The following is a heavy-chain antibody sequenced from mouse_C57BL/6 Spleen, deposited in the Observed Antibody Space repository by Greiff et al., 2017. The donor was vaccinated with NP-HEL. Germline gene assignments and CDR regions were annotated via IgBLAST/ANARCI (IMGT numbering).Heavy chain of an antibody. CDR2: IYPGDGDT. CDR3: AIITTVVATDYAMDY. J-gene: IGHJ4*01. V-gene: IGHV1-82*01. D-gene: IGHD1-1*01. Sequence: VQLQQSGPELVKPGASVKISCKASGYAFSSSWMNWVKQRPGKGLEWIGRIYPGDGDTNYNGKFKGKATLTADKSSSTAYMQLSSLTSEDSAVYFCAIITTVVATDYAMDYWGQGTSVTVSS. CDR1: GYAFSSSW.